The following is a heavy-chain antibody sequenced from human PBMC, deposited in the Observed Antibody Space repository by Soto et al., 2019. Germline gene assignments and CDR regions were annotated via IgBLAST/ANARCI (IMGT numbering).Heavy chain of an antibody. CDR2: ISSNGSTI. V-gene: IGHV3-48*04. D-gene: IGHD2-2*01. CDR3: ARDLRFVVVPAASEY. Sequence: GGSLRLSCAASGFTFSSYAMSWVRQAPGKGLEWVSYISSNGSTIYYADSVKGRFTISRDNAKNALYLQMNSLRAEDTAVYYCARDLRFVVVPAASEYWGQGTLVTVSS. J-gene: IGHJ4*01. CDR1: GFTFSSYA.